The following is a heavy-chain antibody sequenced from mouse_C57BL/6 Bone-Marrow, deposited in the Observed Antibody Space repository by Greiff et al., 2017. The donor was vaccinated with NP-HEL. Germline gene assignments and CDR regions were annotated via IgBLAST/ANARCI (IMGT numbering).Heavy chain of an antibody. D-gene: IGHD3-1*01. Sequence: QVQLQQPGAELVRPGTSVKLSCKASGYTFTSYWMHWVKQRPGQGLEWIGVIDPSDSYTNYNQKFKGKATLTVDTSSSTAYMQLSSLTSEDCAVYYCARRFGRMDYWGQGTSVTVSS. V-gene: IGHV1-59*01. CDR2: IDPSDSYT. J-gene: IGHJ4*01. CDR1: GYTFTSYW. CDR3: ARRFGRMDY.